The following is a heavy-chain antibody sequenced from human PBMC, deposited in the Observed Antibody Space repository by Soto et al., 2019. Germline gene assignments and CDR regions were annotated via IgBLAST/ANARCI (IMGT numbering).Heavy chain of an antibody. CDR3: ARRRYSYLGNWFDP. CDR1: GGSISSSSYY. D-gene: IGHD5-18*01. Sequence: SETLSVTCTVSGGSISSSSYYWVWIRQPPGKGLEWIGSIYYSGSTYYNPSLKSRVTISVDTSKNQFSLKLSSVTAADTAVYYCARRRYSYLGNWFDPWGQGTLVT. CDR2: IYYSGST. J-gene: IGHJ5*02. V-gene: IGHV4-39*01.